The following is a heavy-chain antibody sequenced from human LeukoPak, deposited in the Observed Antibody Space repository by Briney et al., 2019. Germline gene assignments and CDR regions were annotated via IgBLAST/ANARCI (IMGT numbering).Heavy chain of an antibody. CDR1: GGSFSGYY. D-gene: IGHD3-16*02. CDR2: INHSGST. V-gene: IGHV4-34*01. CDR3: ARVLSGFGSYDYVWGSYRYRYYFDY. J-gene: IGHJ4*02. Sequence: SETLSLTCAVYGGSFSGYYWSWIRQPPGKGLEWIGEINHSGSTNYNPPLKSRVTISVDTSKNQFSLKLSSVTAADTAVYYCARVLSGFGSYDYVWGSYRYRYYFDYWGQGTLVTVSS.